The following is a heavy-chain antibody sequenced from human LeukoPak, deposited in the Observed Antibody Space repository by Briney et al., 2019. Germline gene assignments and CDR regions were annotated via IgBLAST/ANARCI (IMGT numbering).Heavy chain of an antibody. D-gene: IGHD3-16*01. Sequence: GGSLRLSCAASGFSFSSYAMYWVRQAPGKGLEFVSGISANGDSAYYANSVKGRLTISRDNSMNMLFLQMGSLRPEDMAVYYCSTAKYDYIWGSLEYWGHLTLV. J-gene: IGHJ4*01. CDR2: ISANGDSA. CDR1: GFSFSSYA. CDR3: STAKYDYIWGSLEY. V-gene: IGHV3-64*01.